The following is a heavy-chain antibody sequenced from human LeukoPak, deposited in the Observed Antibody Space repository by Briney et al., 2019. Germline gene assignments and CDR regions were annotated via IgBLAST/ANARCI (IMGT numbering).Heavy chain of an antibody. Sequence: GGSLRLSCAASGFTFSSYGMHWVRQAPGKGLEWVAVIWYGGSNKYYADSVKGRFTISRDNSKNTLYLQMNSLRAEDTAVYYCAKGTPHYYYYVDVWGKGTTVTVSS. CDR1: GFTFSSYG. J-gene: IGHJ6*03. CDR2: IWYGGSNK. D-gene: IGHD1-1*01. CDR3: AKGTPHYYYYVDV. V-gene: IGHV3-33*08.